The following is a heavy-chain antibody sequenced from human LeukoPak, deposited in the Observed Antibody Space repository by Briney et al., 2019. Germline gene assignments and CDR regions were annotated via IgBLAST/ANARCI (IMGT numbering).Heavy chain of an antibody. D-gene: IGHD1-7*01. V-gene: IGHV1-8*01. CDR3: ARGGGMTVTTY. J-gene: IGHJ4*02. Sequence: SVKVSCKASGYTFTSYDINWVRQATGQGLEWMGWMNSNSGNTGYAQKFKGRVTMTRNTSIGTAYMELSSLGSEDTAVYYCARGGGMTVTTYWGQETLVTVSS. CDR1: GYTFTSYD. CDR2: MNSNSGNT.